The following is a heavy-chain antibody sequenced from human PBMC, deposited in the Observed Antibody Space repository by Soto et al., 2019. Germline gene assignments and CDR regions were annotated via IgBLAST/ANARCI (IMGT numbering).Heavy chain of an antibody. V-gene: IGHV1-69*13. CDR1: GGSFSSFA. D-gene: IGHD5-12*01. Sequence: SVKVSCKASGGSFSSFAISWVRQAPGQGLECIGGIIPVFGRPNDAQRFRGRLTIPADESTNTVSLELLALRSEDTAVYYCAREGSGYNLWGQGTQVTVSS. J-gene: IGHJ1*01. CDR3: AREGSGYNL. CDR2: IIPVFGRP.